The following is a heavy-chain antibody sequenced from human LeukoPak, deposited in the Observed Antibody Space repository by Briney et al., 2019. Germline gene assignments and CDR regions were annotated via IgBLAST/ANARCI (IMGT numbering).Heavy chain of an antibody. V-gene: IGHV4-34*01. CDR1: GGSFSGYY. D-gene: IGHD6-13*01. CDR2: INHSGST. Sequence: PSETLSLTCAVYGGSFSGYYWSWIRQPPGKGLEWIGEINHSGSTNYNPSLKSRVTISVDKSKNQFSLKLSSVTAADTAVYYCARFSGEYRSSPFDYWGQGTLVTVSS. J-gene: IGHJ4*02. CDR3: ARFSGEYRSSPFDY.